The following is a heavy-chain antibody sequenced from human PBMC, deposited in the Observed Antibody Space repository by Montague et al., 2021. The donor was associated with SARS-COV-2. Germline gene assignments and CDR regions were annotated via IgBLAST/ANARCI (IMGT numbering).Heavy chain of an antibody. CDR3: TQERGPGRTTWHYFDY. V-gene: IGHV6-1*01. D-gene: IGHD1-14*01. J-gene: IGHJ4*02. Sequence: CAISGDSVSSNIAAWNWIRRSPSRGLEWLGRTYYRSKWYNDYAVSVRSRITISPDTSKNQFSLQLNSVTPEGTAVYYCTQERGPGRTTWHYFDYWGQGTLVTVTS. CDR1: GDSVSSNIAA. CDR2: TYYRSKWYN.